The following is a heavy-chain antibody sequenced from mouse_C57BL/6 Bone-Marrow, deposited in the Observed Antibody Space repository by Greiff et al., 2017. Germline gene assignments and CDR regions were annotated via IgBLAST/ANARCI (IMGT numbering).Heavy chain of an antibody. J-gene: IGHJ1*03. V-gene: IGHV1-81*01. D-gene: IGHD2-3*01. Sequence: QVQLQQSGAELARPGASVKLSCKASGYTFTSYGISWVKQRTGQGLEWIGEIFPRSGNTYYNEKFKGKATLTAEKSSSTAYMELRSLTSEDSAVYFCARYDGYWYFDVWGTGTTVTVSS. CDR3: ARYDGYWYFDV. CDR1: GYTFTSYG. CDR2: IFPRSGNT.